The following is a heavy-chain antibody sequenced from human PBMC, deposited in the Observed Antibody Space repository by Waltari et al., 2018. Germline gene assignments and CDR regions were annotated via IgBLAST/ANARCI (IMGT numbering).Heavy chain of an antibody. D-gene: IGHD2-15*01. CDR1: GASITTYY. Sequence: QVQLQESGPGLVKPSETLSLTCTVSGASITTYYYSWIRQSPGKGLQWIGSMYYTGTASDNPSLKSRVTISLDTSKNQFSLSLTSVTTADTAVYYCARDYPAAHVFDYWGQGTVVAVSS. V-gene: IGHV4-59*01. J-gene: IGHJ4*02. CDR3: ARDYPAAHVFDY. CDR2: MYYTGTA.